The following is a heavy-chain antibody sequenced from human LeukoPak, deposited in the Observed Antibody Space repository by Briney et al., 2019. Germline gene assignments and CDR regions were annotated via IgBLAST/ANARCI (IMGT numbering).Heavy chain of an antibody. Sequence: SETLSLTCTVSGGSISSSSYYWGWIRQPPGKGLEWIGSIYHSGSTYYNPSLKSRVTISVDTSKNQFSLKLSSVTAADTAVYYCARRTVDYSNYFDYWGQGTLVTVSS. V-gene: IGHV4-39*01. D-gene: IGHD4-11*01. J-gene: IGHJ4*02. CDR2: IYHSGST. CDR1: GGSISSSSYY. CDR3: ARRTVDYSNYFDY.